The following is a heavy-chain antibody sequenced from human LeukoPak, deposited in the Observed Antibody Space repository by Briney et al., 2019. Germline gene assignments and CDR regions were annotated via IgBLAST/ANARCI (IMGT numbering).Heavy chain of an antibody. CDR1: GFTFSSYS. CDR2: ISSSSSTI. Sequence: GGSLRLSCAASGFTFSSYSMNWVRQAPGKGLEWVSYISSSSSTIYYADSVKGRFTISRDNAKNSLYLQMNSLRAEDTAVYYCASQHYDFWRYFDYWGQGTLVTVSS. V-gene: IGHV3-48*01. CDR3: ASQHYDFWRYFDY. J-gene: IGHJ4*02. D-gene: IGHD3-3*01.